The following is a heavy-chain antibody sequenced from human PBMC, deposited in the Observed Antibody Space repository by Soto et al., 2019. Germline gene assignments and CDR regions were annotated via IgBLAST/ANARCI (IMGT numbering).Heavy chain of an antibody. Sequence: QVHLQESGPGLVKPSETLSLSCTVSGGSISSYYWSWIRQPPGKGLEWIGYIYFSGSTNYNPSLKGRVTISVDTSKNQFSLKLSSVTAADTAVYYCAREIAAAGNSWFDPWGQGTLVTVSS. CDR3: AREIAAAGNSWFDP. V-gene: IGHV4-59*01. CDR2: IYFSGST. CDR1: GGSISSYY. D-gene: IGHD6-13*01. J-gene: IGHJ5*02.